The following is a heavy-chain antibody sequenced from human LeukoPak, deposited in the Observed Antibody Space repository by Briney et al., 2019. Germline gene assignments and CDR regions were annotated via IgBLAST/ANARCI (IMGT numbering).Heavy chain of an antibody. CDR1: GFTFSNAW. D-gene: IGHD3-10*01. J-gene: IGHJ4*02. Sequence: PGGSLRLSCAASGFTFSNAWMSWVRQAPGKGLEWVGHIKSKIDGETTGYAAPVKGRFTISRDDSKNMLYLQMNSLKTEDTAVYYCTTELGLSCGVRYFDHWGQGTSATVSS. V-gene: IGHV3-15*01. CDR2: IKSKIDGETT. CDR3: TTELGLSCGVRYFDH.